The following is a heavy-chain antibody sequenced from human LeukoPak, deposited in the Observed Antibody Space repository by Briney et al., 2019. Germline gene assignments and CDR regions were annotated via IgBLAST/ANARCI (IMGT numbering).Heavy chain of an antibody. CDR3: ARGLRISGCSYGREL. Sequence: SETLSLTCTVSGGSFSSGSYYWSWIRQPPGKGLEWIGYIYYSGSTNYNPSLKSRVTISVDTSKNQFSLKLSSVTAADTAVYYCARGLRISGCSYGRELWGQGTLVTVSS. CDR2: IYYSGST. CDR1: GGSFSSGSYY. J-gene: IGHJ4*02. D-gene: IGHD5-18*01. V-gene: IGHV4-61*01.